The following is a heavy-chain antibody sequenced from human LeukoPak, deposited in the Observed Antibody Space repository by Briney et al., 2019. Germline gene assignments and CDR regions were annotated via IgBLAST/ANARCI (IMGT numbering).Heavy chain of an antibody. CDR2: INHSGST. CDR3: AKDQGRYVSKYYFDY. D-gene: IGHD2/OR15-2a*01. V-gene: IGHV4-34*01. J-gene: IGHJ4*02. CDR1: GGSFSGYY. Sequence: SETLSLTCAVYGGSFSGYYWSWIRQPPGKGLEWIGEINHSGSTNYNPSLKSRVTISVDTSMNQFSLKLSSVTAADTAWYYCAKDQGRYVSKYYFDYWGRGTLVTVSS.